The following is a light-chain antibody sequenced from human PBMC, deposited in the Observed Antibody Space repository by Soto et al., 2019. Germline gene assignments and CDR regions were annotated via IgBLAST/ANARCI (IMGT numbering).Light chain of an antibody. CDR3: AAWDDSLNAYL. J-gene: IGLJ1*01. CDR2: SND. V-gene: IGLV1-44*01. Sequence: QSALTQPPSASGTPGQRVSISCSGSNSNIGGNNVNWYQQFPGTTPKLLIYSNDRRPSGVPERFSGSKSGTSAPLAISGLQSEDDADYYCAAWDDSLNAYLFGAGTKVTVL. CDR1: NSNIGGNN.